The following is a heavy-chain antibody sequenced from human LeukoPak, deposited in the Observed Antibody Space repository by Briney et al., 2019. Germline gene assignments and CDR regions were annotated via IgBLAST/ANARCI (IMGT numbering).Heavy chain of an antibody. CDR2: IIPIFGTA. CDR3: ARVMFYYDSSGYYWGDREYYFDY. Sequence: SVKVSCKASGGTFSSYAISWVRQAPGQGLEWMGGIIPIFGTANYAQKFQGRVTITADKSTSTAYMELSSLRSEDTAVYYCARVMFYYDSSGYYWGDREYYFDYWGQGTLVTVSS. CDR1: GGTFSSYA. V-gene: IGHV1-69*06. J-gene: IGHJ4*02. D-gene: IGHD3-22*01.